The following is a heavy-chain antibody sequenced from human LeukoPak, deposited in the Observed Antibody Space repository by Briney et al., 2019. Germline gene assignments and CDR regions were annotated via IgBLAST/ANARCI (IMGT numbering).Heavy chain of an antibody. Sequence: SETLSLTCTVSGGSISSGAYSWSWIRQLPGKGLEWIGYIHYSGSTYYNPSLKSRVSISVDTSKNQLSLKLSSVTAADTALYYCARDSGYDSSGFYYGGFDPWGQGTLVTVSS. D-gene: IGHD3-22*01. CDR2: IHYSGST. CDR1: GGSISSGAYS. V-gene: IGHV4-31*03. J-gene: IGHJ5*02. CDR3: ARDSGYDSSGFYYGGFDP.